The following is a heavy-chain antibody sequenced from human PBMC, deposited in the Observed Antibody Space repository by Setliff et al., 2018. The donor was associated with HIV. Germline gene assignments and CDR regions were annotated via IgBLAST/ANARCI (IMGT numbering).Heavy chain of an antibody. Sequence: QPGGSLRLSCAASGFTFSSYEMSWVRQAPGKGLEWVSYISSTGSSKSYADSVKGRFTLSRDNAKNSLYLQMNSLRAEDTAVYYCARVNDFWTAYKPFDYWGQGTLVTVSS. CDR1: GFTFSSYE. D-gene: IGHD3-3*01. CDR3: ARVNDFWTAYKPFDY. J-gene: IGHJ4*02. V-gene: IGHV3-48*03. CDR2: ISSTGSSK.